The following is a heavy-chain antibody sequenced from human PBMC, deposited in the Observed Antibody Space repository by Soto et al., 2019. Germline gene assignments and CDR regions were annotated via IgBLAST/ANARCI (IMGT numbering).Heavy chain of an antibody. CDR2: IYYSGST. CDR1: GGSISSGDHY. CDR3: ARAADCRGGSCYFFLDY. V-gene: IGHV4-30-4*01. Sequence: SETLSLTCTVSGGSISSGDHYWSWIRQPPGKGLEWIGYIYYSGSTYYYPSLKSRVTISVDTSKNQFSLRLSSVTAADTAVYYCARAADCRGGSCYFFLDYWGQGTLVTVSS. D-gene: IGHD2-15*01. J-gene: IGHJ4*02.